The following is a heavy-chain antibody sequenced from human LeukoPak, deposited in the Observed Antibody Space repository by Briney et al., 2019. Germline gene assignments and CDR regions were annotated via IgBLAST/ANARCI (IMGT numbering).Heavy chain of an antibody. Sequence: TGGSLRLSCAASGFTFRSYSMNWVRQAPGKGLEWVCSITSSSSFIYHAESMKGRSTISRDSAKNSLYLQMNSLRAEDTAVYYCARDMPGRDCSGGSCYGYGLDVWGQGTTVIVSS. CDR3: ARDMPGRDCSGGSCYGYGLDV. D-gene: IGHD2-15*01. J-gene: IGHJ6*02. CDR2: ITSSSSFI. V-gene: IGHV3-21*01. CDR1: GFTFRSYS.